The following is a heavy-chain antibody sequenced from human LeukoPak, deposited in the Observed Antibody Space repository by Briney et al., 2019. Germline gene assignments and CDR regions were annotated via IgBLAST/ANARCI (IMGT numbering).Heavy chain of an antibody. Sequence: SETLSLTCAVYGGSFSGYYWSWIRQPPGKGLEWIGEISHSGSTNYNPSLKSRVTISVDTSKNQFSLKLNSVTAADTAVYYCARGANYYDSSGYSATFDFWGQGTLVTVSS. CDR3: ARGANYYDSSGYSATFDF. V-gene: IGHV4-34*01. J-gene: IGHJ4*02. D-gene: IGHD3-22*01. CDR2: ISHSGST. CDR1: GGSFSGYY.